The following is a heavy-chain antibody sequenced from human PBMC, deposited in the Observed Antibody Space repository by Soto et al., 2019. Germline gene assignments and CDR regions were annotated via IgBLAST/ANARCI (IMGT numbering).Heavy chain of an antibody. J-gene: IGHJ4*02. CDR3: ARDRSFAGGSGKYYFDY. CDR2: IYYSGST. CDR1: GGSVSSGSYY. V-gene: IGHV4-61*01. D-gene: IGHD3-16*01. Sequence: LSLTCTVSGGSVSSGSYYWSWIRQPPGKGLEWIGYIYYSGSTNYNPSLKSRVTISVDTSKNQFSLKLSSVTAADTAVYYCARDRSFAGGSGKYYFDYWGQGTLVTVSS.